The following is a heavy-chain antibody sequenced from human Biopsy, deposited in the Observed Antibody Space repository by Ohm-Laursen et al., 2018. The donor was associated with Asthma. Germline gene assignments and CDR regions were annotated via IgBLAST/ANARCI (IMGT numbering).Heavy chain of an antibody. CDR1: GFSFSNFG. V-gene: IGHV3-30*18. CDR2: ISFDGSNE. CDR3: AKELFPGWELRRGPDS. D-gene: IGHD1-26*01. Sequence: SSLRLSCAASGFSFSNFGMHWVRQAPGKGLEWVAVISFDGSNEDNADSVKGRFTISRDNSKNTLFLEMNSLRPEDTAVYYCAKELFPGWELRRGPDSWGQGTLVTVSS. J-gene: IGHJ4*02.